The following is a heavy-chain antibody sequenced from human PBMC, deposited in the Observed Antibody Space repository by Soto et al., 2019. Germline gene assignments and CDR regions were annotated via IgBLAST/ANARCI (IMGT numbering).Heavy chain of an antibody. V-gene: IGHV2-5*02. D-gene: IGHD4-17*01. CDR2: IYWDDDK. CDR3: APNWKYGEFDY. J-gene: IGHJ4*02. CDR1: GFSLSTSGVG. Sequence: QITLKESGPTLVKPTQTLTLTCTLSGFSLSTSGVGVGWIRQPPGKALEWLALIYWDDDKRYSPSLKSRLTITKDTSKNQVVLTMTNMDPVDTATYYCAPNWKYGEFDYWGQGTLVTVSS.